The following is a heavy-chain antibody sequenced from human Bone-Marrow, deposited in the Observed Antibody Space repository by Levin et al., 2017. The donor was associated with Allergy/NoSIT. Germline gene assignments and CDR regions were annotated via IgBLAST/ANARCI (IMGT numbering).Heavy chain of an antibody. D-gene: IGHD4-11*01. J-gene: IGHJ6*02. CDR1: GFAFVNYE. V-gene: IGHV3-48*03. CDR2: ISSSGSTI. Sequence: GESLKISCVASGFAFVNYEMNWVRQAPGKGLEWVSYISSSGSTIYYSDSVKGRFTISRDNAKNSLFLQMSSLRAEDTAVYYCARDSLQASYYYYYALDVWGQGTTVTVSS. CDR3: ARDSLQASYYYYYALDV.